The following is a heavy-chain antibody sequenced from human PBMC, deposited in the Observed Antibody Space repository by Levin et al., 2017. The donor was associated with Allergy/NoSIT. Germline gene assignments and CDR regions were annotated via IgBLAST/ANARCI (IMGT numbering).Heavy chain of an antibody. J-gene: IGHJ3*02. CDR3: AREGRDFWSGYADAFDI. Sequence: ESLKISCTVSGGSISSYYWSWIRQPAGKGLEWIGRIYTSGSTNYNPSLKSRVTMSVDTSKNQFSLKLSSVTAADTAVYYCAREGRDFWSGYADAFDIWGQGTMVTVSS. D-gene: IGHD3-3*01. V-gene: IGHV4-4*07. CDR2: IYTSGST. CDR1: GGSISSYY.